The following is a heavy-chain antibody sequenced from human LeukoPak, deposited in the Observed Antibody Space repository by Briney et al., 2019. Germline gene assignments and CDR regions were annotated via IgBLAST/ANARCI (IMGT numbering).Heavy chain of an antibody. V-gene: IGHV1-46*01. CDR1: GYTFTRNA. Sequence: ASVKVSCKASGYTFTRNAVNWVRQAPGQGLEWMGIINPSGGSTSYAQKFQGRVTMTRDTSTSTVYMELSSLRSEDTAVYYCARERCSSTSCIYYYGMDVWGQGTTVTVSS. CDR3: ARERCSSTSCIYYYGMDV. D-gene: IGHD2-2*01. CDR2: INPSGGST. J-gene: IGHJ6*02.